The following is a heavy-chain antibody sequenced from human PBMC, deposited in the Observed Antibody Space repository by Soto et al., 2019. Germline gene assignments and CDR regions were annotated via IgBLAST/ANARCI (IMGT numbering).Heavy chain of an antibody. Sequence: EVQLLESGGGLVQPGGSLSLSFAALVFTFGNYAMGWVRKAPGKGLEWVSGIGGRATSAYYADSVKGRFAISRDNSYNTLFLQLNSLRAEDTAVYYCAKSRYSDSSGDFYDFWGQGTLVSVSS. CDR2: IGGRATSA. CDR1: VFTFGNYA. D-gene: IGHD3-22*01. J-gene: IGHJ4*02. CDR3: AKSRYSDSSGDFYDF. V-gene: IGHV3-23*01.